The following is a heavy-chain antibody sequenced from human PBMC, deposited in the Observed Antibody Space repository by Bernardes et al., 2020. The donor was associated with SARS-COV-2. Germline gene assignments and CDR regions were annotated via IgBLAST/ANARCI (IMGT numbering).Heavy chain of an antibody. D-gene: IGHD6-19*01. CDR2: IYWNDDK. V-gene: IGHV2-5*01. J-gene: IGHJ6*02. CDR1: RFSLSTSGVG. Sequence: SGVTLMKPTQTLTLTCSFSRFSLSTSGVGVGWIRQPPGKALEWHALIYWNDDKRYSPSLKSRLTITKDNSKNQVVLTMTNMDPVDTATYYCAHSLPLAVACTGLTYYYYYGMDVWGQGTTVTVSS. CDR3: AHSLPLAVACTGLTYYYYYGMDV.